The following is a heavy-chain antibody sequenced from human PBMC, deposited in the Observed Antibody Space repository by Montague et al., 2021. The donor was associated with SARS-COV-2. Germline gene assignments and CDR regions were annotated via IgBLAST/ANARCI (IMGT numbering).Heavy chain of an antibody. J-gene: IGHJ4*02. CDR2: INHSGST. D-gene: IGHD3-22*01. CDR3: ARATVDINMILVVITSVNHYFDS. V-gene: IGHV4-34*01. CDR1: GGSFSGYY. Sequence: SETLSLTCAVYGGSFSGYYWTWIRQSPGKGLEWIGEINHSGSTNYSPSLESRVAISVDTSKNQFSLKLNSVTAADTAIYYCARATVDINMILVVITSVNHYFDSWGQGTLVPVSP.